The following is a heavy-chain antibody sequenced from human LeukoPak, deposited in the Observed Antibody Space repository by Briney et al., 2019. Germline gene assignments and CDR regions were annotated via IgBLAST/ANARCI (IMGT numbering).Heavy chain of an antibody. V-gene: IGHV3-74*01. J-gene: IGHJ4*02. Sequence: GGSMRLSCAASGLAFSAYKMHWVRQAPGKGLVWVSRISDGGSTTTYADSVKGRFTISRDNAKNTLYLQMNGLRAEDTAVYYCSRSAYYDGSGNYYDYWGQGTLVTVSS. CDR1: GLAFSAYK. CDR2: ISDGGSTT. CDR3: SRSAYYDGSGNYYDY. D-gene: IGHD3-22*01.